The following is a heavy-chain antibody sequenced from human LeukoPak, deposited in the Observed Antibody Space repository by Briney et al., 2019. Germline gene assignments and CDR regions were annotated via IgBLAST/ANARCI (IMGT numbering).Heavy chain of an antibody. CDR1: GFTFSSYG. Sequence: GGSLRLSCAASGFTFSSYGMSWVRQAPGKGLEWVSYISTSGSSIYYADSVKGRFTISRDNARNSLYLQMNSLRAEDTAVYYCARGHYGLDQWGQGTLVTVSS. CDR2: ISTSGSSI. D-gene: IGHD4-17*01. J-gene: IGHJ5*02. CDR3: ARGHYGLDQ. V-gene: IGHV3-48*04.